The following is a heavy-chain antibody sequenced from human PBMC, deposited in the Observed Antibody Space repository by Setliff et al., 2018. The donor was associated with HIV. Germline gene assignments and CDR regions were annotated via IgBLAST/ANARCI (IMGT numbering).Heavy chain of an antibody. D-gene: IGHD6-19*01. V-gene: IGHV4-61*08. Sequence: SETLSLTCTVSGDSISSGDYYWSWIRLPPGKGLEWIGTIYYNGNTNYNPSLKSRVAISVDTSKNQFSLKLTSVTAADTAVYYCARDALETFSRYNSGWFFDYWGQGTLVTVSS. CDR3: ARDALETFSRYNSGWFFDY. CDR1: GDSISSGDYY. J-gene: IGHJ4*02. CDR2: IYYNGNT.